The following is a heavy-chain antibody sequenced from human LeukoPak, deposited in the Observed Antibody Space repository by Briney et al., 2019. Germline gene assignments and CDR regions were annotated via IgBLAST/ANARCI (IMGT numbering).Heavy chain of an antibody. V-gene: IGHV4-61*01. Sequence: SETLSLTCSVSGASITSNTYYWGWIRQPPGKGLEWIGYIYYSGSTNYNPSLKSRVTISVDTSKNQFSLKLSSVTAADTAVYYCARETDGSGSYSKGKVGGNYYYYMDVWGKGTTVTISS. CDR2: IYYSGST. CDR1: GASITSNTYY. D-gene: IGHD3-10*01. J-gene: IGHJ6*03. CDR3: ARETDGSGSYSKGKVGGNYYYYMDV.